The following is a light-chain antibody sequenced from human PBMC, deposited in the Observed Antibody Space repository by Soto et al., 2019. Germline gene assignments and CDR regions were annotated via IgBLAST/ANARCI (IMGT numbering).Light chain of an antibody. CDR1: QSVSSS. V-gene: IGKV3-11*01. Sequence: EIVLTQSPATLSLSPGERATLSCRASQSVSSSLAWYQQKPGQTPRVLIYDTSIRPTGIPARFSGSGSGTDFSLTISSLEPEDFAVYYCQQCNNWPITFGQGTRLEIK. J-gene: IGKJ5*01. CDR3: QQCNNWPIT. CDR2: DTS.